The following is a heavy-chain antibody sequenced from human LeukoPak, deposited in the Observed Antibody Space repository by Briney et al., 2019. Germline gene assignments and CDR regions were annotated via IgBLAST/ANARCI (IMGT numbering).Heavy chain of an antibody. CDR3: ARTGSGRDYYGMDV. Sequence: PSETLSLTCTVSDGSISGYYWSWVRQPPGKGLESIGFIYYTGSTNYNPSLESRVTISIDTSKNHFSLNLTAVTAADTAIYYCARTGSGRDYYGMDVWGQGTSVTVSS. CDR1: DGSISGYY. V-gene: IGHV4-59*01. CDR2: IYYTGST. J-gene: IGHJ6*02. D-gene: IGHD5-12*01.